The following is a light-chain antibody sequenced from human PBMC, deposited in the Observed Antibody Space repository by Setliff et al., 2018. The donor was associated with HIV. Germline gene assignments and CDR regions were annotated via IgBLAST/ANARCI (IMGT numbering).Light chain of an antibody. CDR3: CSYANTYTSLDG. V-gene: IGLV2-11*01. Sequence: QSALTQPRSVSGSPGQSVTISCTGTSSDVGGYNSVSWYQQPPGKAPKLMIYDVTKRPSGVPDRFSGSKSGNTASLTISGLQADDEADYYCCSYANTYTSLDGFGTGTKGTVL. J-gene: IGLJ1*01. CDR2: DVT. CDR1: SSDVGGYNS.